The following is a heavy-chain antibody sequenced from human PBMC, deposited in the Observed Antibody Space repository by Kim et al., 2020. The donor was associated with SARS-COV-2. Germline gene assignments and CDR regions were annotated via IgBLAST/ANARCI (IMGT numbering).Heavy chain of an antibody. J-gene: IGHJ4*02. V-gene: IGHV4-34*01. CDR2: INHSGST. CDR1: GGSFSGYY. CDR3: ARGCVGQLVPDLDWRRDYYFDY. Sequence: SETLSLTCAVYGGSFSGYYCSWIRQPPGKGLEWIGEINHSGSTNYNPSLKSRVTISVDTSKNQFSLKLSSVTAADTAVYYCARGCVGQLVPDLDWRRDYYFDYWGQGTLVTVSS. D-gene: IGHD6-6*01.